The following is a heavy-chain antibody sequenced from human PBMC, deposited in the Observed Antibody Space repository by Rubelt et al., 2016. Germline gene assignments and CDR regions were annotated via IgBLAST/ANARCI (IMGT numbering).Heavy chain of an antibody. CDR2: GGST. D-gene: IGHD3-10*01. CDR3: ARGLYGSGSYLFDY. Sequence: GGSTYYADSVKGRFTISRDNSKNTLYLQMNSLRAEDTAVYYCARGLYGSGSYLFDYWGQGTLVTVSS. J-gene: IGHJ4*02. V-gene: IGHV3-23*01.